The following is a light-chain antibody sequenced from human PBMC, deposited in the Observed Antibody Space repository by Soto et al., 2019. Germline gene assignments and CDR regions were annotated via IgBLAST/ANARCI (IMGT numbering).Light chain of an antibody. Sequence: EIVLTQSPGTLSLSPGERATLSCRASQSVSSSYLAWYQQKPGQAPRLLIYRASSRATGIPDRFSGSGSGTDFTLTLSRLEPEDCAVYYCQQYGSSPPWTFGQGTKVEIK. CDR3: QQYGSSPPWT. CDR1: QSVSSSY. V-gene: IGKV3-20*01. CDR2: RAS. J-gene: IGKJ1*01.